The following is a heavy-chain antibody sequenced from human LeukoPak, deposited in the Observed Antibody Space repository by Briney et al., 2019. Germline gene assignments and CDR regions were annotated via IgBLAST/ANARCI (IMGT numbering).Heavy chain of an antibody. J-gene: IGHJ4*02. D-gene: IGHD6-13*01. V-gene: IGHV3-23*01. CDR1: GFTFSTNA. Sequence: GGSLRLSCGASGFTFSTNAMSWVRQAPGKGLEWVSGISDGGGRTFYAESVKGRFTVSRDNSKNTLYLRMNSLRAEDTAIYYCTKNQILDDSGSWYAFWGQGTLVTASS. CDR2: ISDGGGRT. CDR3: TKNQILDDSGSWYAF.